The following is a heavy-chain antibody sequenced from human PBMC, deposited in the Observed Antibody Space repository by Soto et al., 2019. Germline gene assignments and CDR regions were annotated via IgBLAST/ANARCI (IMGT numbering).Heavy chain of an antibody. CDR1: GGSISSSNW. Sequence: SETLSLTCAVSGGSISSSNWWSWVRQPPGKGLEWIGEIYHSGSTNYNPSLKSRVTISVDKSKNQFSLKLSSVTAADTAVYYCARGYDYVWGSHRYTDPRPFDYWGQGTLVTVSS. V-gene: IGHV4-4*02. J-gene: IGHJ4*02. D-gene: IGHD3-16*02. CDR3: ARGYDYVWGSHRYTDPRPFDY. CDR2: IYHSGST.